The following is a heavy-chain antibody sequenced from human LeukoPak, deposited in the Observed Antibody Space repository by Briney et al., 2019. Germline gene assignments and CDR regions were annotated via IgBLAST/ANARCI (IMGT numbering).Heavy chain of an antibody. Sequence: SETLSLTCSVSGGSVSSSFWSWIRQPPGKGLEWIGEINHSGSTDYNPSLKSRVTMSVDTSKKQFSLNLRFVTAADTALYYCARMYSGTYGGIDYWGQGTLVTVSS. D-gene: IGHD1-26*01. J-gene: IGHJ4*02. V-gene: IGHV4-34*01. CDR2: INHSGST. CDR3: ARMYSGTYGGIDY. CDR1: GGSVSSSF.